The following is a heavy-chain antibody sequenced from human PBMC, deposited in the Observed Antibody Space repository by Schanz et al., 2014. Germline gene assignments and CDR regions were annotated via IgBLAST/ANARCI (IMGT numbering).Heavy chain of an antibody. CDR3: AKDGPGGSGSYSADGGMDV. Sequence: EVHLLESGGGLVPPGGSLRLSCAASGFNFSDYAMCWVRQAPGKGLEWVSAISGGGGTTYYTESVKGRFTISRDKSKSTLYLQMNSLRAEDTAVYYCAKDGPGGSGSYSADGGMDVWGQGTTVTVSS. V-gene: IGHV3-23*01. J-gene: IGHJ6*02. CDR2: ISGGGGTT. CDR1: GFNFSDYA. D-gene: IGHD3-10*01.